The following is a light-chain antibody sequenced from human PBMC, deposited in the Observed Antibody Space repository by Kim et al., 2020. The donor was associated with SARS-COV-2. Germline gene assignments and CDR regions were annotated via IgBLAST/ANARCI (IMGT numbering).Light chain of an antibody. CDR1: QGIVTL. CDR2: TAS. Sequence: DIQMTQSPSMSASVGDRVTITCRASQGIVTLLAWYQQKPEKAPKLLISTASRLQSGVPSRFIGSGSGTEFTLTITSLQPEDFATYYCQQAHSFPLTFGGGTNVDIK. V-gene: IGKV1-12*01. J-gene: IGKJ4*01. CDR3: QQAHSFPLT.